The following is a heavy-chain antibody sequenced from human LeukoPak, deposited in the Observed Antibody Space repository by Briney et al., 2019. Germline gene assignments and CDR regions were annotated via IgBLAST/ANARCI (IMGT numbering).Heavy chain of an antibody. CDR1: GGSFSGYY. J-gene: IGHJ4*02. Sequence: SETLSLTCAVYGGSFSGYYWSWIRQPPGKGLEWIGRIYTSGSTNYNPSLKSRVTMSVDTSKNQFSLKLSSVTAADTAVYYCARGARGSGSYDYWGQGTLVTVSS. V-gene: IGHV4-59*10. D-gene: IGHD3-10*01. CDR3: ARGARGSGSYDY. CDR2: IYTSGST.